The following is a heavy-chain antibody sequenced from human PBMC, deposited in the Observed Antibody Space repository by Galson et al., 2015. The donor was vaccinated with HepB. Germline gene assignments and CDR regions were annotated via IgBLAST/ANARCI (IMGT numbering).Heavy chain of an antibody. CDR3: AKDGAFCSNGVCGMDV. V-gene: IGHV3-30*18. J-gene: IGHJ6*02. D-gene: IGHD2-8*01. CDR1: GFTFRNYG. Sequence: SLRLSCAASGFTFRNYGMHWVRQAPGKGLEWVAVISFDGSHKYYADSVKGRFSISRDNSKNTLYLQMNSLRAEDTAVYYCAKDGAFCSNGVCGMDVWGQGTTVTVSS. CDR2: ISFDGSHK.